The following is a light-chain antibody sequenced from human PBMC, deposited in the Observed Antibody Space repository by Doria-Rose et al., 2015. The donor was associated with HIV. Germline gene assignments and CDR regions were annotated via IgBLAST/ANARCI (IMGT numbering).Light chain of an antibody. CDR2: DGS. CDR3: HQYGTSWT. Sequence: EIVLTQSSGTLSLSPGERATLSCRASQSFSSTCLAWYQQKPGQAPSLLIYDGSTRATGIPDRFSASGPGTDFTLTINRLEPEDFALYYCHQYGTSWTFGQGTKVEI. J-gene: IGKJ1*01. CDR1: QSFSSTC. V-gene: IGKV3-20*01.